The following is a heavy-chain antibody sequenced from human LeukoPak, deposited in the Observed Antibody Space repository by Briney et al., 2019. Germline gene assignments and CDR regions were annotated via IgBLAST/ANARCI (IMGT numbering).Heavy chain of an antibody. V-gene: IGHV3-23*01. CDR3: AKVIAVTIDYYFDY. D-gene: IGHD2-15*01. J-gene: IGHJ4*02. Sequence: GGSLRLSCAASGFTFSSFGMSWVRQAPGKGLEWVSGIGGSYTTYYADSVKGRFTISRDNSKNTLYLQMNSLRAEDTAVYYCAKVIAVTIDYYFDYWGQGTLVTVSS. CDR1: GFTFSSFG. CDR2: IGGSYTT.